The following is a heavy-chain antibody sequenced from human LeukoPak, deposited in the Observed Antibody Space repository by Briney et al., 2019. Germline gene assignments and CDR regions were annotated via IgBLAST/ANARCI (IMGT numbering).Heavy chain of an antibody. CDR1: GITFNSYA. J-gene: IGHJ3*02. CDR2: IISGGNT. V-gene: IGHV3-23*01. D-gene: IGHD3-10*01. Sequence: PGGSLRLSCVASGITFNSYAMSWVRQDPGKGLEWVSAIISGGNTYYADSVKGRFTISRDNSKNTVHLEMNGLRVEDTAIYYCAKETGDNDAFDIWGQGTMVTVSS. CDR3: AKETGDNDAFDI.